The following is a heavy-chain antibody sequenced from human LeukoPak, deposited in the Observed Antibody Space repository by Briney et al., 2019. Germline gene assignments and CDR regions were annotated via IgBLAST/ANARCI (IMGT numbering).Heavy chain of an antibody. D-gene: IGHD4-17*01. J-gene: IGHJ6*03. Sequence: VASVKVSCKASGGTFSSYAISWVRQAPGQGLEWMGGIIPIFGTANYAQKFQGRVTITTDESTSTAYMELSSLRSEDTAVYYCARDLYGDYDPGDYYYYMDVWGKGTTVTVSS. V-gene: IGHV1-69*05. CDR1: GGTFSSYA. CDR3: ARDLYGDYDPGDYYYYMDV. CDR2: IIPIFGTA.